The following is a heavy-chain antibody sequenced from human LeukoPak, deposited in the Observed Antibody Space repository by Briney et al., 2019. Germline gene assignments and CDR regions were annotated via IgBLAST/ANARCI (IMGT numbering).Heavy chain of an antibody. V-gene: IGHV3-30*02. CDR1: GFTFSSYG. Sequence: GGSLRLSCAASGFTFSSYGMHWVRQAPGKGLEWVAFIRYDGSNKYYADSVKGRFTISRDNSKNTLYLQMNSLRAEDTAVYYCASQEGGDYPGYFDYWGQGTLVTVSS. CDR3: ASQEGGDYPGYFDY. J-gene: IGHJ4*02. CDR2: IRYDGSNK. D-gene: IGHD4-17*01.